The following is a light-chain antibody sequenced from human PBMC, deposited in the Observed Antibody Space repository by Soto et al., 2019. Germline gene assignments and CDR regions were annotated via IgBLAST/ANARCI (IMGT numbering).Light chain of an antibody. CDR1: QGISSY. J-gene: IGKJ1*01. CDR3: QQLNSYPRT. Sequence: DIPLTQSPSFLSASVGDRVTITCRASQGISSYLAWYQQKPGKAPNLLIFDASTLQSGVPPRFSGSGSGTEFTLTISSLQPEDFASYYCQQLNSYPRTFGPGTKVEIK. V-gene: IGKV1-9*01. CDR2: DAS.